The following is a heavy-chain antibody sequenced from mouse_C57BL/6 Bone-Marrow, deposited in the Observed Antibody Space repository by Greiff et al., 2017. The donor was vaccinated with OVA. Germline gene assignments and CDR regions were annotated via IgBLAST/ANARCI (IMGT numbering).Heavy chain of an antibody. V-gene: IGHV1-76*01. D-gene: IGHD4-1*01. J-gene: IGHJ3*01. Sequence: LVESGAELVRPGASVKLSCKASGYTFTDYYINWVKQRPGQGLEWIARIYPGSGNTYYNEKFKGKATLTAEKSSSTAYMQLSSLTSEDSAVYFCARDGTGTSWFAYWGQGTLVTVSA. CDR1: GYTFTDYY. CDR2: IYPGSGNT. CDR3: ARDGTGTSWFAY.